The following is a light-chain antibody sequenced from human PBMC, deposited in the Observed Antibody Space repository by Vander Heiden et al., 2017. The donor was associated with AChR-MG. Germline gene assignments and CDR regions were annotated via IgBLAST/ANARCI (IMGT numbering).Light chain of an antibody. CDR2: LGS. CDR3: MEALQSPCT. J-gene: IGKJ2*02. CDR1: QSLLHKNGYHY. Sequence: DIVMSQSPPSLAVSPGEPASASCRSSQSLLHKNGYHYLDWYLQKPGQSPQLLIYLGSNRASGVPDRFSGSGSGTDFTLKISRVEPEDVGVYYCMEALQSPCTFGQGTKLEIK. V-gene: IGKV2-28*01.